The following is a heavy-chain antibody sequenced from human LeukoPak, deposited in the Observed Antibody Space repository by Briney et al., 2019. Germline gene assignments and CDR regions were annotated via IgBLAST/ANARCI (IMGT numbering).Heavy chain of an antibody. Sequence: ASVKFSCKASGYTFTSYYINWVRQATGQGLEWRGWMNPNSGNTGYAQKFQGRVTMTRNTSISTAYMQLSSLRSEDTAVYYCATGSPVRPYYYYYYYMDVWGKGTTVTVSS. V-gene: IGHV1-8*01. CDR3: ATGSPVRPYYYYYYYMDV. CDR1: GYTFTSYY. D-gene: IGHD1-14*01. J-gene: IGHJ6*03. CDR2: MNPNSGNT.